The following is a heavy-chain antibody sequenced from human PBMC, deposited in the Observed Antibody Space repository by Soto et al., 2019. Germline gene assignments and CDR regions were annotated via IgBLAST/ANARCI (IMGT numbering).Heavy chain of an antibody. J-gene: IGHJ6*02. Sequence: QVQLVESGGGVVQPGRSLRLSCAASGFTFSSYAMHWVRQAPGQGLEWVALISYDGSNKYYADPVKGRFTISRDNSKNTLYLQMNSLRPEDTAVYHCARDQGGTTLYYHGMDVWGQGTTVTVSS. CDR1: GFTFSSYA. CDR2: ISYDGSNK. V-gene: IGHV3-30-3*01. CDR3: ARDQGGTTLYYHGMDV. D-gene: IGHD1-7*01.